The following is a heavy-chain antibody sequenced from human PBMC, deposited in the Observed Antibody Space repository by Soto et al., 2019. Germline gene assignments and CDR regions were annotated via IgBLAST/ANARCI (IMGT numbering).Heavy chain of an antibody. CDR3: ARSDTPEPGGGMDV. J-gene: IGHJ6*02. D-gene: IGHD1-1*01. CDR1: GFTFSSYG. V-gene: IGHV3-33*01. CDR2: IWYDGSNK. Sequence: GGSLRLSCAASGFTFSSYGMHWVRQAPGKGLEWVAVIWYDGSNKYYADSVKGRFTISRDNSKNTLYLQMNSLRAEDTAVYYCARSDTPEPGGGMDVWGQGTTVTVSS.